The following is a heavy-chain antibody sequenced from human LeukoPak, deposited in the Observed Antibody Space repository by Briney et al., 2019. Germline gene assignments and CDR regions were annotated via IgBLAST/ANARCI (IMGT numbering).Heavy chain of an antibody. CDR2: FDPEDGET. CDR1: GYTLTELS. CDR3: ATVELGMVVGATFDFQH. Sequence: GASVKVSCKVSGYTLTELSMHWVRQAPGKGLEWMGDFDPEDGETIYAQKFQGRVTMTEDTSTDTAYMELSSLRSEDTAVYYCATVELGMVVGATFDFQHWGQGTLVTVSS. D-gene: IGHD1-26*01. J-gene: IGHJ1*01. V-gene: IGHV1-24*01.